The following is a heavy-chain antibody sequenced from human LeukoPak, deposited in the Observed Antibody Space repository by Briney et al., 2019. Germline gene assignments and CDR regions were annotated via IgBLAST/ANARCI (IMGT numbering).Heavy chain of an antibody. J-gene: IGHJ4*02. D-gene: IGHD6-13*01. V-gene: IGHV4-59*11. CDR3: ARGRWDFDY. CDR2: IYYNGST. Sequence: SETLSLTCTASGGTISSHGWSWIRQAPGKGLEWIGYIYYNGSTNYNPSLKSRVTISVDTSKNQFSLKLSSVTAADTAVYYCARGRWDFDYWGQGTLVTVSS. CDR1: GGTISSHG.